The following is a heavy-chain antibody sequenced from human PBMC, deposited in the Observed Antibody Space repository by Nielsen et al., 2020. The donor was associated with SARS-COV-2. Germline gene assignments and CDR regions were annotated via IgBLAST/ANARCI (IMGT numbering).Heavy chain of an antibody. V-gene: IGHV3-48*03. Sequence: GGSLRLSCAASGFTFSSYEMNWVRQAPGKGLEWASYISTSGSTIYYADSVKGRFTISRDNSKNTLYLQVNSLTAEDTAVYFCARETYGDYGIGNFDYWGQGTLVTVSS. D-gene: IGHD4-17*01. J-gene: IGHJ4*02. CDR3: ARETYGDYGIGNFDY. CDR2: ISTSGSTI. CDR1: GFTFSSYE.